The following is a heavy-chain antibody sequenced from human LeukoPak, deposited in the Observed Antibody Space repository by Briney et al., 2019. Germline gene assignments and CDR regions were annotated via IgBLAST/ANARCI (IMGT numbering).Heavy chain of an antibody. D-gene: IGHD2-15*01. CDR2: INNDGSST. V-gene: IGHV3-74*01. Sequence: PGGSLRLSCAASGFTFSSYWMHWVRQAPGKGLVWVSHINNDGSSTSYADSVKGRFTISRDNAKNTLYLQMNSLRTEDTAVYYCACYGIAPPYWGRGTLVTVSS. CDR3: ACYGIAPPY. J-gene: IGHJ4*02. CDR1: GFTFSSYW.